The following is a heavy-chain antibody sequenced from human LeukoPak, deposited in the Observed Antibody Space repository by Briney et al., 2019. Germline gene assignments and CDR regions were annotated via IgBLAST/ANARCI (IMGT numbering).Heavy chain of an antibody. Sequence: SVKVSCKASGGTFSCYAISRVRQAPGQGLEWTGGIIPIFGTANYAQKFQGRVTITTDESTSTAYMELSSLRSEDTAVYYCARAEYSSSSWGPFDYWGQGTLVTVSS. CDR3: ARAEYSSSSWGPFDY. D-gene: IGHD6-6*01. J-gene: IGHJ4*02. V-gene: IGHV1-69*05. CDR2: IIPIFGTA. CDR1: GGTFSCYA.